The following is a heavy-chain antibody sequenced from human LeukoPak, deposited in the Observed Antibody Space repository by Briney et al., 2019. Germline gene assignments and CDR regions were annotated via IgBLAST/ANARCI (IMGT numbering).Heavy chain of an antibody. J-gene: IGHJ4*02. CDR2: ILYDGSDS. V-gene: IGHV3-30*03. CDR1: GPTFSGYD. D-gene: IGHD6-6*01. CDR3: ARDRDSSSHYFDY. Sequence: GGSLRLSCAASGPTFSGYDMHWVRQAPGKGLEWVGVILYDGSDSYYTYSVKGRFTLSRDNSKNTLYLQMNSLRAEDTAVYFCARDRDSSSHYFDYWGQGALVTVSS.